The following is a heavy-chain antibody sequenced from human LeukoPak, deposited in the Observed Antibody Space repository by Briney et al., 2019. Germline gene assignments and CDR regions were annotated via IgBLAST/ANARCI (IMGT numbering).Heavy chain of an antibody. CDR2: ITSSSSYI. CDR1: GFTFSSYH. J-gene: IGHJ4*02. CDR3: AREDWIQLWSFDY. Sequence: GGSLRLSCAASGFTFSSYHMNWVRQAPGKGLEWVSSITSSSSYIYYADSVKGRFTISRDNAKNSLHLQMNSLRAEDTAVYYCAREDWIQLWSFDYWGQGTLVTVSS. V-gene: IGHV3-21*01. D-gene: IGHD5-18*01.